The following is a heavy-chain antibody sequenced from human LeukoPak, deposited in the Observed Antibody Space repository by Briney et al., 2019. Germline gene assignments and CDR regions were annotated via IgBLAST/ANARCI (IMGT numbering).Heavy chain of an antibody. CDR3: VLGSSSYF. CDR1: GFSFSSYG. CDR2: ISGSGGST. D-gene: IGHD6-6*01. J-gene: IGHJ4*02. Sequence: GRSLRLSCAASGFSFSSYGMHWVRQAPGKGLEWVSAISGSGGSTYYADSVKGRFTISRDNSKNTLYLQMNSLRAEDTAVYYCVLGSSSYFLGQGTLVTVSS. V-gene: IGHV3-23*01.